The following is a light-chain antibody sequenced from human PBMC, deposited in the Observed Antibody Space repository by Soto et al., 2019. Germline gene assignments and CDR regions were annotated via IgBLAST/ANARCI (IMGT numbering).Light chain of an antibody. J-gene: IGKJ1*01. V-gene: IGKV1-6*01. CDR1: QGIRKD. CDR3: LQDYNYPRT. CDR2: AAS. Sequence: AIQMTQSPSFLSASVGDRVTITCRASQGIRKDLGWYQVKPGKAPNLLIYAASTLQSRVPSSFSGSASGTHFTLPSSSLQPEDFATYCWLQDYNYPRTFDQGTKVEIK.